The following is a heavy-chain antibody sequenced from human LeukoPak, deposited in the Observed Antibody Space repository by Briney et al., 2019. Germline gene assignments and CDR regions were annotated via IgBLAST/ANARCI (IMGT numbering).Heavy chain of an antibody. CDR1: GFTFSIYW. D-gene: IGHD3-22*01. CDR3: ARGGYYYDSSGYYYSPDY. Sequence: GGSLRLSCAASGFTFSIYWMYWVRQAPGKGLVWVSRINSDGSSTSYADSVKGRFTISRDNAKNTLYLQMNSLRAEDTAVYYCARGGYYYDSSGYYYSPDYWGQGTLVTVSS. V-gene: IGHV3-74*01. CDR2: INSDGSST. J-gene: IGHJ4*02.